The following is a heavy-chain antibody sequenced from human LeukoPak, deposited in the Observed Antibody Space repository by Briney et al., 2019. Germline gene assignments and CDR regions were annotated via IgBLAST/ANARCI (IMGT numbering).Heavy chain of an antibody. V-gene: IGHV3-23*01. J-gene: IGHJ3*02. CDR1: GFTFSSYG. CDR2: IGSSGGGT. Sequence: PGGSLRLSCAASGFTFSSYGMHWVRQSSGKGLEWVSGIGSSGGGTYYADSVKGRFTISRDTSKDTVYLQMDSLRAEDTAIYYCAKIHQNRVVVGAKGAFDIWGQGTVVTVSS. D-gene: IGHD2-15*01. CDR3: AKIHQNRVVVGAKGAFDI.